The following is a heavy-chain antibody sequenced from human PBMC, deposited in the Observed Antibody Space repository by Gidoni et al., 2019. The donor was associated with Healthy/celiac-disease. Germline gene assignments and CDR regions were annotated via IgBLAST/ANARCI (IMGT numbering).Heavy chain of an antibody. CDR3: ARYSNSIDS. Sequence: SCKGSGYSLTSYWFGWVRQMPGKGLAWMGIIYPGDSDTIYSPSFQGQVPISADQSISPAYLQWSRLKASDTAMYYCARYSNSIDSWGQGTLVTVSS. CDR1: GYSLTSYW. CDR2: IYPGDSDT. D-gene: IGHD4-4*01. V-gene: IGHV5-51*01. J-gene: IGHJ4*02.